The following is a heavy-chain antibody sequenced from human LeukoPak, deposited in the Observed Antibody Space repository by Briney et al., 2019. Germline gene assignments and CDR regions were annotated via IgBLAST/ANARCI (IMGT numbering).Heavy chain of an antibody. CDR3: ARGSGYSYGYPYYFDY. Sequence: SETLSLTCTVSGGSISSYYWSWIRQPPGKGLEWIGYIYYSGSTYYNPSLKSRVTISVDTSKNQFSLKLSSVTAADTAVYYCARGSGYSYGYPYYFDYWGQGTLVTVSP. D-gene: IGHD5-18*01. CDR2: IYYSGST. J-gene: IGHJ4*02. CDR1: GGSISSYY. V-gene: IGHV4-59*08.